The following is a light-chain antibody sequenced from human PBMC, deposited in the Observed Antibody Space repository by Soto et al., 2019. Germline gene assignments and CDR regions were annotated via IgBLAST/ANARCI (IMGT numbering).Light chain of an antibody. J-gene: IGLJ3*02. CDR2: TNS. V-gene: IGLV1-40*01. CDR1: SSNIGAGYD. CDR3: QSYDSSLSALV. Sequence: QSVLTQPPSVSGAPGQGVTISCAGTSSNIGAGYDVHWYQQVPGTAPKLLIYTNSNRPSGVPDRFSGSKSGTXASXXITGXQXXDEADYYCQSYDSSLSALVFGGGTXLTVL.